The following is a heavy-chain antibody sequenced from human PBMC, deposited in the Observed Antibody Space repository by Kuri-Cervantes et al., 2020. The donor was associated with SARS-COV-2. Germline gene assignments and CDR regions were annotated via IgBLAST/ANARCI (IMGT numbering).Heavy chain of an antibody. CDR1: GFTFSNAW. V-gene: IGHV3-15*01. CDR2: IKSKTDGGTT. J-gene: IGHJ6*03. Sequence: LSLTCAASGFTFSNAWMSWVRQAPGKGLEWVGRIKSKTDGGTTDYAAPVKGRFTISRDDSKNTLYLQMNSLKTEDTAVYYCSTGLYYYYYMDDWGKGTTVTVSS. CDR3: STGLYYYYYMDD.